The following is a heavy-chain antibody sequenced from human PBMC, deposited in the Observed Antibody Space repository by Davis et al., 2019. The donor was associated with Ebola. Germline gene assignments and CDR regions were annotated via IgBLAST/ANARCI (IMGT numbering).Heavy chain of an antibody. V-gene: IGHV1-2*04. Sequence: AASVKVSCKASGYTFTGYYMHWVRQAPGQGLEWMGWINPNSGGTNYAQKFQGWVTMTRDTSISTAYMELSRLRSDDTAVYYCARDDPRIVVAPFDYWGQGTLVTVSS. CDR1: GYTFTGYY. D-gene: IGHD3-22*01. CDR3: ARDDPRIVVAPFDY. CDR2: INPNSGGT. J-gene: IGHJ4*02.